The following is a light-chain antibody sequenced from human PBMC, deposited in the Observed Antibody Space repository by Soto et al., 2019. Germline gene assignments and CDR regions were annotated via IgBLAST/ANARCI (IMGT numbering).Light chain of an antibody. V-gene: IGLV2-8*01. CDR1: SSDVGGYNY. J-gene: IGLJ1*01. Sequence: QSALTQPPSASGSPGQSVTISCTGTSSDVGGYNYVSWYQQHPGKAPKLMIYEVSKRPSGVPDRFSGSKSGNTASLTVSGLQAEDEADYYCCSYAGSYALFGTGTKLTVL. CDR3: CSYAGSYAL. CDR2: EVS.